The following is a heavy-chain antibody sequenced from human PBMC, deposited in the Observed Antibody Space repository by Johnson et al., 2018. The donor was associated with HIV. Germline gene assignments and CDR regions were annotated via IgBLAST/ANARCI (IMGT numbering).Heavy chain of an antibody. CDR3: TTDQRGIAVAGLDAFDI. V-gene: IGHV3-15*01. CDR2: IKSKTDGGTT. J-gene: IGHJ3*02. CDR1: GFTFSNAW. D-gene: IGHD6-19*01. Sequence: VQLVESGGGVVQPGRSLRLSCAASGFTFSNAWMSWVRQAPGKGLEWVGRIKSKTDGGTTDYAAPVKGRFTISRDDSKNTLYLQMNSLKTEDTAVYYCTTDQRGIAVAGLDAFDIWGQGTMVTVSS.